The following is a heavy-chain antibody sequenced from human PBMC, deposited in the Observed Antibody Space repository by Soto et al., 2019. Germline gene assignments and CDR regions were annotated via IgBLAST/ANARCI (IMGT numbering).Heavy chain of an antibody. CDR3: ARGPVRDYYYYGRDV. CDR2: IYHSGST. D-gene: IGHD2-2*01. J-gene: IGHJ6*04. V-gene: IGHV4-4*02. CDR1: GGSISSSNW. Sequence: QVQLQESGPGLVKPSGTLSLTCAVSGGSISSSNWWSWVRQPPGKGLEWIGEIYHSGSTNYNPSLTSRVTISVDKSKNQFSLQLSSVNAADTAVYYCARGPVRDYYYYGRDVWGKGTTVTVSS.